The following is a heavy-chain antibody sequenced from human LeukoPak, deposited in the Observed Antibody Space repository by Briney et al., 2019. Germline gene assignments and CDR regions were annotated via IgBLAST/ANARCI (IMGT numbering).Heavy chain of an antibody. CDR2: IYYSGST. Sequence: SETLSLTCTVSGVSISSGGYYWSWIRQHPGKGLEWIGYIYYSGSTYYNPSLKSRVTISVDTSKNQFSLKLSSVTAADTAVYYCARTAYYYDSSGYYFDYWGQGTLVTVSS. V-gene: IGHV4-31*03. D-gene: IGHD3-22*01. CDR1: GVSISSGGYY. CDR3: ARTAYYYDSSGYYFDY. J-gene: IGHJ4*02.